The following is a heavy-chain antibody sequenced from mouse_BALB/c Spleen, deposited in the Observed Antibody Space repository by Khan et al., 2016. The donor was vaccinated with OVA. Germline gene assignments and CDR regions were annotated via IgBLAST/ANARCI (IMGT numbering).Heavy chain of an antibody. Sequence: QIQLVQSGPEVKKPGETVKISCKASGYSFTNYGMNWVRQAPGKGLKWMGWINTYTGEPTYADVFTGRFAFSLETSASTAYFQINNLNNDDTATYCCASSCYWYFDVWGAGTTVTVSS. CDR3: ASSCYWYFDV. CDR1: GYSFTNYG. CDR2: INTYTGEP. V-gene: IGHV9-3-1*01. J-gene: IGHJ1*01.